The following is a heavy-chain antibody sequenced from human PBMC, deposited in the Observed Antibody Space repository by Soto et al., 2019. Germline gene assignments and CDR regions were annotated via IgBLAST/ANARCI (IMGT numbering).Heavy chain of an antibody. D-gene: IGHD5-18*01. CDR2: ISYTVDA. CDR3: VGSLMSRAMESFDY. J-gene: IGHJ4*02. CDR1: AGSLSRYY. V-gene: IGHV4-59*01. Sequence: PSETLSLTCSVSAGSLSRYYWGWVRQSPGEGLQWIAHISYTVDASYNPSLKSRVTISLDTSKNQIALRLMSVTAADTAVYYCVGSLMSRAMESFDYWGQEXLVTVSS.